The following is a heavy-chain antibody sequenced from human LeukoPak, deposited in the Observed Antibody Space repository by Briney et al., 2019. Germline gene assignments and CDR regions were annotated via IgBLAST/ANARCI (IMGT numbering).Heavy chain of an antibody. J-gene: IGHJ3*02. CDR1: AGSISSGDYY. CDR3: ARGIGTSYDSSRDAFDM. V-gene: IGHV4-61*02. Sequence: PSETLSLTCTVSAGSISSGDYYWSWIRQPAGKGLEWIGRICSPGTNYNYNPSLKSRVIISIDTSKNQFSLKLTSVTAADTAVYYCARGIGTSYDSSRDAFDMWGQGTMVTVSS. CDR2: ICSPGTN. D-gene: IGHD3-22*01.